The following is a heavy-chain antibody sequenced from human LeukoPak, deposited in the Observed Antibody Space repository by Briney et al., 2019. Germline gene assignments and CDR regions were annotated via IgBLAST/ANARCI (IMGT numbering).Heavy chain of an antibody. CDR2: IYYSGST. CDR3: ASSVLRFPNFDY. J-gene: IGHJ4*02. Sequence: SETLSLTCTVSGGSISSGGYYWSWIRQHPGKGLEWIGYIYYSGSTYYNPSLKSRVTISVDTSKNQFPLKLRSVTAADTAVYYCASSVLRFPNFDYWGQGTLVTVSS. D-gene: IGHD3-3*01. CDR1: GGSISSGGYY. V-gene: IGHV4-31*03.